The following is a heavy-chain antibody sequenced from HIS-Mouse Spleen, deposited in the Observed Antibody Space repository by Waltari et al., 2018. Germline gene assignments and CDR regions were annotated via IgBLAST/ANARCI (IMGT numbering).Heavy chain of an antibody. CDR3: AAARGIYSGYDDAFDI. CDR1: GFTFTSSA. J-gene: IGHJ3*02. CDR2: IVVGSGNT. Sequence: QRQLVQSGPEVKKPGTSEKVSCKASGFTFTSSAMQWVRQARGQRLECIGWIVVGSGNTNYAQKFQERVTITRDMSTSTAYMELSSLRSEDTAVYYCAAARGIYSGYDDAFDIWGQGTMVTVSS. D-gene: IGHD5-12*01. V-gene: IGHV1-58*02.